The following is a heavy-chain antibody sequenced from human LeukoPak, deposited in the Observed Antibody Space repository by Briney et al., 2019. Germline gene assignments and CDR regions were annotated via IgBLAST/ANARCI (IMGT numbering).Heavy chain of an antibody. CDR3: ARDGELDY. CDR2: INGGGGST. J-gene: IGHJ4*02. Sequence: PGGSLRLSCVASGFTFSNYVMSWVRQAQGKGLEWVSAINGGGGSTYYADSVKGRFTVSRDNSRNTLYLQMNSLRAEDTALYYCARDGELDYWGQGTLVTVSS. D-gene: IGHD7-27*01. V-gene: IGHV3-23*01. CDR1: GFTFSNYV.